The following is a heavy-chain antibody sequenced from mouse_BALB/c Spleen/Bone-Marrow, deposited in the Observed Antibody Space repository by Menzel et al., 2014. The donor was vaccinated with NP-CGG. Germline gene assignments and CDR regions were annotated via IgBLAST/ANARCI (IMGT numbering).Heavy chain of an antibody. CDR3: ASYYLGSSSFAY. V-gene: IGHV14-3*02. CDR2: IDPANGNT. D-gene: IGHD1-1*01. Sequence: EVQLQQSGAELVKPGASGKLSCTASGFNIKDTYMHWVKQRPEQGLEWIGGIDPANGNTKYDPKFQGKATITADTSANTAYLQLSSLTSEDSAVYYCASYYLGSSSFAYCGQGTLLIVSA. J-gene: IGHJ3*01. CDR1: GFNIKDTY.